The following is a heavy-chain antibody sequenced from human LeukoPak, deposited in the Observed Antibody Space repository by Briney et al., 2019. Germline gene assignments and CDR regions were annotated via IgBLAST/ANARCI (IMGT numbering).Heavy chain of an antibody. D-gene: IGHD4-17*01. CDR1: GFTFSSYA. CDR2: ISSNGGST. Sequence: PGGSLRLSCAASGFTFSSYAMHWVRQAPGKGLEYVSAISSNGGSTYYANSVKGRFTISRDNSKNTLYLQMGSLRAEDMAVYNCARSHYGDYGRSAFDIWGQGTMVTVSS. J-gene: IGHJ3*02. CDR3: ARSHYGDYGRSAFDI. V-gene: IGHV3-64*01.